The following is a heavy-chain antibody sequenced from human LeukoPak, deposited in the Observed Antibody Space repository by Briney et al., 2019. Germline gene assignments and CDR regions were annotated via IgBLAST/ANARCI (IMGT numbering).Heavy chain of an antibody. D-gene: IGHD2-21*01. CDR2: INPNSGGT. CDR3: ARGGSPIFYYYIDV. Sequence: ASVKVSCKASGYTFTDYFMHWVRQAPGQGLEWMGWINPNSGGTNYAQRFQGRVTMTRDTSITTTYMELSRLRSDDTAVYYCARGGSPIFYYYIDVWGKGTTVTISS. CDR1: GYTFTDYF. J-gene: IGHJ6*03. V-gene: IGHV1-2*02.